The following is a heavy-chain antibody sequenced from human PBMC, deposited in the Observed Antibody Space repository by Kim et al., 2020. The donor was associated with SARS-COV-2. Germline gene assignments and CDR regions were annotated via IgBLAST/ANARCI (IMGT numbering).Heavy chain of an antibody. J-gene: IGHJ4*02. V-gene: IGHV4-59*01. Sequence: YTPSLKSRVTISMHTSTHQFSLKLSSVTGADTAVYYCARVNAYGAYMTDYWGQGTLVTVSS. CDR3: ARVNAYGAYMTDY. D-gene: IGHD4-17*01.